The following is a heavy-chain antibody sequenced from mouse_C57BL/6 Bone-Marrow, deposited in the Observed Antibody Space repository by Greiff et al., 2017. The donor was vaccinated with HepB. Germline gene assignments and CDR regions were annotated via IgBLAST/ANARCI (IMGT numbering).Heavy chain of an antibody. J-gene: IGHJ4*01. V-gene: IGHV1-63*01. CDR2: IYPGGGYT. CDR1: GYTFTNYW. Sequence: VQLQQSGAELVRPGTSVKMSCKASGYTFTNYWIGWAKQRPGHGLEWIGDIYPGGGYTNYNEKCKGKATLTADKSSSTAYMQFSSLTSEDSAIYYCAREGNLLWMDYWGQGTSVTVSS. CDR3: AREGNLLWMDY. D-gene: IGHD2-10*01.